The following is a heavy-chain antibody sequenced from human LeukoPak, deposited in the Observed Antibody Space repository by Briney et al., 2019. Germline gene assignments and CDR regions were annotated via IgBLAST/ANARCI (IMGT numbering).Heavy chain of an antibody. D-gene: IGHD2-2*01. Sequence: GSLRLSCAASGFTVSSNYMSWVRQAPGKGLEWVSVIYSGGSTYYADSVKGRFTISRDNSKNTLYLQMNSLRAEDTAVYYCASSIVVVPAASTDYWGQGTLVTVSS. CDR1: GFTVSSNY. CDR3: ASSIVVVPAASTDY. J-gene: IGHJ4*02. CDR2: IYSGGST. V-gene: IGHV3-53*01.